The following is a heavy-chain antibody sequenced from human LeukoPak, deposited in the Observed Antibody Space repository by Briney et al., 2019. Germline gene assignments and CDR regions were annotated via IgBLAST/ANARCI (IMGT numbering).Heavy chain of an antibody. CDR2: ISYDGSNK. J-gene: IGHJ4*02. CDR1: GFTFSSYA. V-gene: IGHV3-30*01. CDR3: VRGEYYYDSSGYLDY. D-gene: IGHD3-22*01. Sequence: GGSLRLSCAASGFTFSSYAMHWVRQAPGKGLEWVAVISYDGSNKYYADSVKGRFTISRDNSKNTLYLQMNSLRAEDTAVYYCVRGEYYYDSSGYLDYWGQGTLVTVSS.